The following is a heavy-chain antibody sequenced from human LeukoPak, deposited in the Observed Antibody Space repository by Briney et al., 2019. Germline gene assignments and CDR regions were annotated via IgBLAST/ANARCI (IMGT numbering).Heavy chain of an antibody. D-gene: IGHD6-6*01. Sequence: GGPLRLSCAASGFRFDDYGMSWVRHAPGKGLEWVSGINWNGGSTSYADSVKGRFTISRDNAKNSVYLQMNSLRADDTAFYYCARDLWGSSSSELASFDYWGQGTLVTVSS. CDR3: ARDLWGSSSSELASFDY. CDR2: INWNGGST. CDR1: GFRFDDYG. J-gene: IGHJ4*02. V-gene: IGHV3-20*04.